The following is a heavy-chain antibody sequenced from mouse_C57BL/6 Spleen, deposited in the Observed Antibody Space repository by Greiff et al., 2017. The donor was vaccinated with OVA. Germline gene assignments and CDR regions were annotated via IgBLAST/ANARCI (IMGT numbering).Heavy chain of an antibody. V-gene: IGHV1-4*01. CDR3: ARGDSGDY. J-gene: IGHJ4*01. CDR1: GYTFTSYT. Sequence: VKLMESGAELARPGASVKMSCKASGYTFTSYTMHWVKQRPGQGLEWIGYINPSSGYTKYNQKFKDKATLTADKSSSTAYMQLSSLTSEDSAVYYCARGDSGDYWGQGTSVTVSS. CDR2: INPSSGYT.